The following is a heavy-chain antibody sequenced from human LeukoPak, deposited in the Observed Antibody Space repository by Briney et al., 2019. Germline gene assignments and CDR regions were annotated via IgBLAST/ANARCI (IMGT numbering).Heavy chain of an antibody. J-gene: IGHJ4*02. V-gene: IGHV3-74*01. CDR2: INTDGSST. CDR3: AREYSSSWYPPYYFDY. CDR1: GFTFSSYW. D-gene: IGHD6-13*01. Sequence: GGSLRLSCAASGFTFSSYWMHWVRQAPGKGLVWVSRINTDGSSTSYADSVKGRFTISRDSAKNTLYVQMNSLRVEDTAVYYCAREYSSSWYPPYYFDYWGQGTLVTVSS.